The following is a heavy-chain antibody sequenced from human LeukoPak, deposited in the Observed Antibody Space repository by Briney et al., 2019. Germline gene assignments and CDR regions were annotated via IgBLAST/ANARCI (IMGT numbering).Heavy chain of an antibody. CDR3: AREGSDYGGPGGAYYFDY. CDR2: IIPIFGTA. J-gene: IGHJ4*02. Sequence: SVKVSCKASGGTFSSYAISWVRQAPGQGLEWMGGIIPIFGTANYAQKFQGRVTITADESTSTAYMELSSLRSEDTAVYYCAREGSDYGGPGGAYYFDYWGQGTLVTVSS. CDR1: GGTFSSYA. V-gene: IGHV1-69*13. D-gene: IGHD4-23*01.